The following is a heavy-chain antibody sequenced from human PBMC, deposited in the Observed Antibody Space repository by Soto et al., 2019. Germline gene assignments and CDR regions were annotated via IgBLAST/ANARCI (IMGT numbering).Heavy chain of an antibody. V-gene: IGHV1-2*04. J-gene: IGHJ4*02. CDR3: ARGGKVPGVWYFDY. Sequence: ASVKVSCKASGYTFTGYFIHWVRQAPGQGLEWMGWMNPDSGGTKYAQKFQGWVTMSRDTSISTAYMELSRLTSDDTARYYCARGGKVPGVWYFDYWGQGTLVTVSS. CDR1: GYTFTGYF. CDR2: MNPDSGGT. D-gene: IGHD3-10*01.